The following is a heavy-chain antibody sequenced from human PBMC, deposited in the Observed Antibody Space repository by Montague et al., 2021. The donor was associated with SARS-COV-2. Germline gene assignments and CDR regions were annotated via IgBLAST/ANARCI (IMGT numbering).Heavy chain of an antibody. CDR1: GFTFSSYD. D-gene: IGHD6-19*01. Sequence: SLRLSCAASGFTFSSYDMHLFRQATGKGLECVSIINTAGDTYYPCSVKGRFTISRDNAKNSLYLQMNSLRAGDTAVYYCARGDRTGWQTDYWGQGTLVTVSS. CDR2: INTAGDT. J-gene: IGHJ4*02. CDR3: ARGDRTGWQTDY. V-gene: IGHV3-13*04.